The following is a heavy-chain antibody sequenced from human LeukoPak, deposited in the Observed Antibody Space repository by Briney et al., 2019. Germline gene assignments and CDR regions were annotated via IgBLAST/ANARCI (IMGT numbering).Heavy chain of an antibody. CDR2: ISYDGSNK. CDR3: AKGAEVITSFDY. Sequence: GGSLRLSCAASGFTFSSYAMHWVRQAPGKGLEWVAVISYDGSNKYYADSVKGRFTISRDNSKNTLYLQMNSLRAEDTAVYYCAKGAEVITSFDYWGQGTLVTVSS. D-gene: IGHD3-22*01. J-gene: IGHJ4*02. CDR1: GFTFSSYA. V-gene: IGHV3-30*04.